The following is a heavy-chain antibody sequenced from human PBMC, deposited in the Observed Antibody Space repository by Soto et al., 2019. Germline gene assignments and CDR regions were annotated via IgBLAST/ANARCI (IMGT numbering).Heavy chain of an antibody. J-gene: IGHJ4*02. CDR2: ISSSSSYI. D-gene: IGHD3-16*02. CDR3: ARGMQEDLYYDYIWGSYRYY. Sequence: GGSLRLSCVASGFTFSSYSMNWVRQAPGKGLEWVSSISSSSSYIYYADSVKGRFTISRDNAKNSLYLQMNSLRAEDTAVYYCARGMQEDLYYDYIWGSYRYYWGQGTLVTVSS. V-gene: IGHV3-21*01. CDR1: GFTFSSYS.